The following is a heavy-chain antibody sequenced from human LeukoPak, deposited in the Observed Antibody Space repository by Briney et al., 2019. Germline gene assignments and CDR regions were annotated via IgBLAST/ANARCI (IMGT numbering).Heavy chain of an antibody. Sequence: GASVKVSCKASGGTFSSYAISWVRQAPGQGLEWMGGIIPIFGTANYAQKFQGRVTITTDESTSTAYMELSSLRSEDTAVYYCARDLMVRGVITNWFDPWGQGTLVTVSS. V-gene: IGHV1-69*05. J-gene: IGHJ5*02. D-gene: IGHD3-10*01. CDR3: ARDLMVRGVITNWFDP. CDR1: GGTFSSYA. CDR2: IIPIFGTA.